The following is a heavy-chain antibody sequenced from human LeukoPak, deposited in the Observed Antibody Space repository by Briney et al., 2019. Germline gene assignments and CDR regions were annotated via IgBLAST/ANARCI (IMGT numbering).Heavy chain of an antibody. V-gene: IGHV3-66*01. CDR3: ARDTTSGWQHDY. J-gene: IGHJ4*02. CDR1: GFTVGINY. CDR2: IFSGGST. D-gene: IGHD6-19*01. Sequence: GGPLRLSCAVSGFTVGINYMSWVRQAPGKGLEWVSVIFSGGSTFYADSVKGRFTISRDSSKNILYLQMSSLRADDTAVYYCARDTTSGWQHDYWGQGTLVTVSS.